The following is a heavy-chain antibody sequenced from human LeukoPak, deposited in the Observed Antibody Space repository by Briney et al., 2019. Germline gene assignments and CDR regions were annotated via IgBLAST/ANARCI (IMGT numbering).Heavy chain of an antibody. CDR1: GYTYTTYG. CDR3: ARDRGIAAADSFDP. CDR2: ISADSGQT. D-gene: IGHD6-13*01. Sequence: VASVKVSCKASGYTYTTYGISWVRQAPGQGLEWMGWISADSGQTNYAQKAQGRVTMTSDTSTSTAYMELRSLRSDDTAVYYCARDRGIAAADSFDPWGQGTLVTVSS. J-gene: IGHJ5*02. V-gene: IGHV1-18*01.